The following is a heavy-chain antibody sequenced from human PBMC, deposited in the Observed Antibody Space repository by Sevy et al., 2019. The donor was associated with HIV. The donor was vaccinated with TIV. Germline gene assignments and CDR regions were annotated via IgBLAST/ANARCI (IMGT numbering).Heavy chain of an antibody. CDR1: GVSISSGDYY. CDR2: IYKKGNT. Sequence: SETLSLTCSVSGVSISSGDYYWSWIRQHPGKGLEWIGYIYKKGNTYSNPSLKTRLIISIDTSKNQFSLNLSSMTAADTAVYYCARGSYSHDSSQDWFDPWGQGTLVTVSS. CDR3: ARGSYSHDSSQDWFDP. D-gene: IGHD3-22*01. V-gene: IGHV4-31*03. J-gene: IGHJ5*02.